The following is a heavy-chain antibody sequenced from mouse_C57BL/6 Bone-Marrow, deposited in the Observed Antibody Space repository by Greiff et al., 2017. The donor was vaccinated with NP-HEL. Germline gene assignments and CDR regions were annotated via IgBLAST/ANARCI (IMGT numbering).Heavy chain of an antibody. CDR2: IHPNSGST. Sequence: QVQLQQPGAELVKPGASVKLSCKASGYTFTSYWMHWVKQRPGQGLEWIGMIHPNSGSTNYNEKFKSKATLTVDKSSSTAYMQLSNLTSEDSAVYYGANPHCYCSSPYSFDYWGQGTTLTVSS. CDR3: ANPHCYCSSPYSFDY. CDR1: GYTFTSYW. V-gene: IGHV1-64*01. J-gene: IGHJ2*01. D-gene: IGHD1-1*01.